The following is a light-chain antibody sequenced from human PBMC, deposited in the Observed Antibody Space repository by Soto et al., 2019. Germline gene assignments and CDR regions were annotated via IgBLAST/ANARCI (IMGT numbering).Light chain of an antibody. J-gene: IGLJ2*01. CDR1: SGYSNYR. CDR2: VDAGGIVR. CDR3: GADHGSGSNFVKV. V-gene: IGLV9-49*03. Sequence: QPVLTQPPSASASLGATVTLTCTLSSGYSNYRVDWYQQRPGKGPRLVMRVDAGGIVRSRGDGIPDRFSVMGSGLNRYLTIKNIQEEDESDYHCGADHGSGSNFVKVFGGGTKLTVL.